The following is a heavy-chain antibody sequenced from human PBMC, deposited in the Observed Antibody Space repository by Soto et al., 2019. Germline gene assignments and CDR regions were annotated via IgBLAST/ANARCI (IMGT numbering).Heavy chain of an antibody. Sequence: QLQLQESGPGLVKPSETLSLTCTVSGGSISSSSYYWGWIRQPPGKGLAWIGSIYYSGSTYYNPSRERRVTIFVYTSKNQFSLKLSCVTAADTAVYDCASREFDSSGLYHYYYGMDVWGQGTTVTVSS. CDR1: GGSISSSSYY. D-gene: IGHD6-19*01. J-gene: IGHJ6*02. CDR3: ASREFDSSGLYHYYYGMDV. V-gene: IGHV4-39*01. CDR2: IYYSGST.